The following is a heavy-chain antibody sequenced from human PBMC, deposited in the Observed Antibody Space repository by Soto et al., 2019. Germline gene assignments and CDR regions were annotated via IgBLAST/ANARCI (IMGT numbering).Heavy chain of an antibody. J-gene: IGHJ4*02. V-gene: IGHV3-48*01. Sequence: DVQLVESGGGLVQPGGSLRLSCAASGFTFSSYSMNWVRQAPGKGLEWVSYISSSSSTIYYADSVKGRFTISRDNANNSLYLQMNSLRAEDTAVYYCARVGYDFWSGYSFDYWGQGTLVTVSS. CDR3: ARVGYDFWSGYSFDY. D-gene: IGHD3-3*01. CDR1: GFTFSSYS. CDR2: ISSSSSTI.